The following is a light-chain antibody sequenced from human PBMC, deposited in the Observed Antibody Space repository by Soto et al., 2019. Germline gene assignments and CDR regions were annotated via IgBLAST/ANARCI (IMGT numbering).Light chain of an antibody. Sequence: QSALTQPASVSGSPGQSITISCTGTSSDVGGYNYVSWYQQHPGKAPKLMIYDVSNRPSGVSNRFSGSKSGNTASLTISGLQAKDEADYYCSSYTSSSTPLVVFGGGTKVTVL. CDR2: DVS. CDR1: SSDVGGYNY. J-gene: IGLJ2*01. V-gene: IGLV2-14*01. CDR3: SSYTSSSTPLVV.